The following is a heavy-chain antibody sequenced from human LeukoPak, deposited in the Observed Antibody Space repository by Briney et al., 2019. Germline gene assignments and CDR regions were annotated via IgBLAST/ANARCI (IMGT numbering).Heavy chain of an antibody. D-gene: IGHD3-16*02. J-gene: IGHJ4*02. Sequence: PSETLSLTCTVSGGSISSYYWSWIRQPPGKGLEWIGYIYYSGSTNYNPSLKSRVTISVDTSKNQFSLKLSSVTAADTAVYYCARSRAYDYVWGSYRPYYFDYWGQGTLVTVSS. CDR2: IYYSGST. CDR3: ARSRAYDYVWGSYRPYYFDY. V-gene: IGHV4-59*01. CDR1: GGSISSYY.